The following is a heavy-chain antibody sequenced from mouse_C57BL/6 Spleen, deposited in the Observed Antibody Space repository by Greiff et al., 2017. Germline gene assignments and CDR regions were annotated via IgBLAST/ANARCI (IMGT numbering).Heavy chain of an antibody. D-gene: IGHD2-4*01. CDR2: INPYNGGT. CDR3: ARENYYDYDGYFDY. V-gene: IGHV1-19*01. Sequence: VQLQQSGPVLVKPGASVKMSCKASGYTFTDYYMNWVKQSHGKSLEWIGVINPYNGGTSYNQKFKGKATLTVDKSSSTAYMELNSLTSEDSAVYYCARENYYDYDGYFDYWGQGTTLTVSS. CDR1: GYTFTDYY. J-gene: IGHJ2*01.